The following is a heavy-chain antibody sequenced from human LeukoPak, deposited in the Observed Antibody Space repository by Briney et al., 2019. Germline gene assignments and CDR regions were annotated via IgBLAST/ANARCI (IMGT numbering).Heavy chain of an antibody. CDR3: ATTGTSGPNWFDP. D-gene: IGHD1-1*01. V-gene: IGHV1-2*02. Sequence: ASVKVSCKASGYTFTGYYMHWVRQAPGQGLEWMGWINPNSGGTNYAQKFQGRVTMTRDTSISTAYMELSRLRPDDTAVYYCATTGTSGPNWFDPWGQGTLVIVSS. CDR1: GYTFTGYY. J-gene: IGHJ5*02. CDR2: INPNSGGT.